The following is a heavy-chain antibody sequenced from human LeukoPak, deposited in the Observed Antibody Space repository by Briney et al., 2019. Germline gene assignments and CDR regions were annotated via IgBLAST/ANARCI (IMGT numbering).Heavy chain of an antibody. CDR2: FDPEDGET. V-gene: IGHV1-24*01. CDR3: AKDVFAVAGTLAGIFDY. D-gene: IGHD6-19*01. CDR1: GYTLTELS. Sequence: ASVKVSCKVSGYTLTELSMHWVRQAPGKGLEWMGGFDPEDGETIYAQKFQGRVTMTEDTSTDTAYTELSSLRSEDTAVYYCAKDVFAVAGTLAGIFDYWGQGTLVTVSS. J-gene: IGHJ4*02.